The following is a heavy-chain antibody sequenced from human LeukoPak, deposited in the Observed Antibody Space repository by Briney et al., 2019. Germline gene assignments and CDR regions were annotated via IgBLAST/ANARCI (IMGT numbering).Heavy chain of an antibody. CDR2: ISAYNGNT. CDR3: ARGPVVVPAAMGADY. Sequence: GASVKVSCKASGYTFTSYGISWVRQAPGQGLEWMGWISAYNGNTNYAQKLQGRVTMTTDTSTSTAYMELRSLRSDDTAVYYCARGPVVVPAAMGADYWGQGTLVTVSS. D-gene: IGHD2-2*01. J-gene: IGHJ4*02. V-gene: IGHV1-18*01. CDR1: GYTFTSYG.